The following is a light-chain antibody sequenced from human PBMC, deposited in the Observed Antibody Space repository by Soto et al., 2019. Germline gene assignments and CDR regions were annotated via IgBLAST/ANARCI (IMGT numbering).Light chain of an antibody. CDR1: QSVSSNY. CDR3: QQYGSSPPWT. CDR2: GAS. J-gene: IGKJ1*01. V-gene: IGKV3-20*01. Sequence: EIVMTQSPATLSVSPGERVTLSCRASQSVSSNYLAWYQQKPGQAPRLLIYGASTRATGIPDRFSGSGSGTDFTLTISSLEFGDSAVYYCQQYGSSPPWTFGQGTKVDIK.